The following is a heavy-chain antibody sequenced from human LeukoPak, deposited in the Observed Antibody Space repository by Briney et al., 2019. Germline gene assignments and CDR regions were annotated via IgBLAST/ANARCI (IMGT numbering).Heavy chain of an antibody. J-gene: IGHJ5*02. V-gene: IGHV3-9*01. CDR2: ISWNSGSI. CDR1: GFTFDDYV. CDR3: ARSGNLLWPVWP. Sequence: PGRSLRLSCAASGFTFDDYVMHWVRQAPGKGLEWVSGISWNSGSIGYADSVKGRFTSSRDNAKNSLYLQMNSLRAEDTAVYYCARSGNLLWPVWPWGQGTLVTVSS. D-gene: IGHD3-10*01.